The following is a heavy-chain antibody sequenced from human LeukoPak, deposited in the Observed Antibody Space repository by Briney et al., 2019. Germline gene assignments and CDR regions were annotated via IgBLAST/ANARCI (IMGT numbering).Heavy chain of an antibody. V-gene: IGHV4-38-2*01. CDR1: GYSISSGYY. D-gene: IGHD3-16*01. J-gene: IGHJ5*02. Sequence: PSETLSLTCAVSGYSISSGYYWGWIRQPPGKGLEWIGSIYHSGSTYYNPSLKSRVTISVDTSKNQFSLKLSSVTAADTAVYYCGRLFGWGEPRVNCSAPGARGPLVPVSS. CDR2: IYHSGST. CDR3: GRLFGWGEPRVNCSAP.